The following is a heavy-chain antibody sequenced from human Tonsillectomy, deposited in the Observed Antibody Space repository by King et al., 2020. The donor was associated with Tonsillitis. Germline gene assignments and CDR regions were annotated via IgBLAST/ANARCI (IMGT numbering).Heavy chain of an antibody. J-gene: IGHJ6*03. Sequence: VQLVESGGGLVKPGGSLRLSCAASGFTFSNAWMSWVRQAPGKGLEWVGRIKSKTDGGTTDYAAPVKGRFTISRDDSKNTLYLQMNSLKTEDTAVYYCTTDHPDLQYYDFWSGYFGHQIMDVWGKGTTVTVSS. CDR1: GFTFSNAW. CDR2: IKSKTDGGTT. CDR3: TTDHPDLQYYDFWSGYFGHQIMDV. V-gene: IGHV3-15*01. D-gene: IGHD3-3*01.